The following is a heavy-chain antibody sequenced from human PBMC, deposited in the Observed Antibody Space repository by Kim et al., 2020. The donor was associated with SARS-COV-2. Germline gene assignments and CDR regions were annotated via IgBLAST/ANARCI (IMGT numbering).Heavy chain of an antibody. Sequence: SVKGRFTISRDNSKNTLYLQLNSLRAEDTAVYYCAKDKPDDYGGNGWFDPWGQGTLVTVSS. D-gene: IGHD4-17*01. CDR3: AKDKPDDYGGNGWFDP. J-gene: IGHJ5*02. V-gene: IGHV3-30*02.